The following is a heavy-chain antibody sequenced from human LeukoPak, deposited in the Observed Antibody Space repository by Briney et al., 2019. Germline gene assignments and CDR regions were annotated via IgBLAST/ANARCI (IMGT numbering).Heavy chain of an antibody. Sequence: SETLSLTCTVSGGSISSYYWSWIRQPPGKGLEWIGYIYYSGSTNYNPSLKSRVTISVDTSKNQFSLKLSSVTAADTAVYYCARDRGYSYGYAFDIWGQGTMVTVSS. J-gene: IGHJ3*02. V-gene: IGHV4-59*01. CDR1: GGSISSYY. CDR3: ARDRGYSYGYAFDI. CDR2: IYYSGST. D-gene: IGHD5-18*01.